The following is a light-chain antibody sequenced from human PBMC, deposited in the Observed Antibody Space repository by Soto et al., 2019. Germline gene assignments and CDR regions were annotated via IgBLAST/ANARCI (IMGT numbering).Light chain of an antibody. CDR2: AAS. CDR3: QQSFSTPA. J-gene: IGKJ1*01. V-gene: IGKV1-39*01. Sequence: DIQMTQSPSSLSASVGDRVTITCRASQSISSSLNWYQQKPGKAPKVLIYAASSLQSGVPSRFSGSGSGTTFTLTISSLQPEDSATYYCQQSFSTPAFGQGTEVEIK. CDR1: QSISSS.